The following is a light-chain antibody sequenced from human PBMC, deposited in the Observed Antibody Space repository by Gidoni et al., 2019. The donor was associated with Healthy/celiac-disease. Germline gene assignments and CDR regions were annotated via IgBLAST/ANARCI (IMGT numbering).Light chain of an antibody. CDR2: KAS. V-gene: IGKV1-5*03. CDR3: QQYNNYSLFT. Sequence: DIQMNQSPSTLSASVGDRVTITCPASQSISIWLAWYQQKPGKAPKLLIYKASSLESVVPSRFSGSGAGTEFTLTISSLQPDDFATYYCQQYNNYSLFTFGPGTKVDIK. CDR1: QSISIW. J-gene: IGKJ3*01.